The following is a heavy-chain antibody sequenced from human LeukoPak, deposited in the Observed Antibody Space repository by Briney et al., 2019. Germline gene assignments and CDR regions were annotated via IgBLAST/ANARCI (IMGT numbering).Heavy chain of an antibody. CDR3: ARGQLGRFDYFDY. V-gene: IGHV3-66*01. J-gene: IGHJ4*02. CDR2: ICSGGST. D-gene: IGHD6-6*01. Sequence: QPGGSLRLSCAASGFTVSSNYMSWVRQAPGKGLEWVSVICSGGSTYYADSVKGRFTISRDNSKNTLYLQMNSLRAEDTAVYYCARGQLGRFDYFDYWGQGTLVTVSS. CDR1: GFTVSSNY.